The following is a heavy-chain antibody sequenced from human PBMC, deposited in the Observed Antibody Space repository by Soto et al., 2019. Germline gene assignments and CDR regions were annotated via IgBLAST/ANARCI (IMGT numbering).Heavy chain of an antibody. J-gene: IGHJ4*02. D-gene: IGHD5-12*01. Sequence: QVQLVESGGGVVQPGRSLRLSCTASGFTFSSSVMHWVRQAPGKGLEWVAVISYDGVNKYYADSVKGRFTISRDNSKDTVYLQMNSLRSEDTAVYYCTRDYKYVGGYDPTYYFGYWGQGTLVTVSS. CDR3: TRDYKYVGGYDPTYYFGY. CDR2: ISYDGVNK. V-gene: IGHV3-30*03. CDR1: GFTFSSSV.